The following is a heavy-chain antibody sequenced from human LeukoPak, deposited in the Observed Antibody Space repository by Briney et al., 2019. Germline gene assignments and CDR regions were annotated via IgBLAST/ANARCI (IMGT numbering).Heavy chain of an antibody. V-gene: IGHV3-30*18. CDR2: ISYDGSNK. Sequence: GGSLRLSCAASGFTFSSYGMHWVRQAPGKGLEWVAVISYDGSNKYYADSVKGRFTISRDNSKNTLYLQMNSLRAEDAAVYYCAKVGLYSSSRASSSGSDYWGQGTLVTVSS. J-gene: IGHJ4*02. CDR3: AKVGLYSSSRASSSGSDY. D-gene: IGHD6-13*01. CDR1: GFTFSSYG.